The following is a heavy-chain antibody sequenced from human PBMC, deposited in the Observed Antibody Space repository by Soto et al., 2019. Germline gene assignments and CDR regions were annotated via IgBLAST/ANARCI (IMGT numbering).Heavy chain of an antibody. CDR1: GFTFTNYK. V-gene: IGHV3-48*02. CDR2: ISSRSGTI. Sequence: VQLVESGGGLVQPGGSLRLSCAASGFTFTNYKMNWVRQAPGKGLEWVSYISSRSGTIYYADSVKGRFTISRDNAKNSVYLQMNSLRDEDTAVYYCARDCGKGYGMDVWGQGTTVTVSS. CDR3: ARDCGKGYGMDV. J-gene: IGHJ6*02.